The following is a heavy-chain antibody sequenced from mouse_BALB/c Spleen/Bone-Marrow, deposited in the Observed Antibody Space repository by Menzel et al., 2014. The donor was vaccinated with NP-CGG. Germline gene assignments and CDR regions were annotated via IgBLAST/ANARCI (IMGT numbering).Heavy chain of an antibody. J-gene: IGHJ3*01. CDR1: GYTFTNYY. CDR3: TRSGNYLFAY. Sequence: QVQLQQSGAELVKPGASVRLSRKASGYTFTNYYMYWVKQRPGQGLEWIGEINPSNGGTNFNEKFKSKATLTVDKSSNTTYMQLSSLTSEDSAVYYCTRSGNYLFAYWGQGTLVTVSA. D-gene: IGHD2-1*01. CDR2: INPSNGGT. V-gene: IGHV1S81*02.